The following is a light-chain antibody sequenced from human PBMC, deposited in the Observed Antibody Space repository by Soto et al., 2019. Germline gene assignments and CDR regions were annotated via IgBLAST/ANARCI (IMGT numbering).Light chain of an antibody. CDR1: QNTIRW. V-gene: IGKV1-5*03. Sequence: DIPLTQSPSTLSASVGDRVTLTCRGSQNTIRWLAWYQQKPGKAPKLLIYQASTLQRGVPSRLSGSGSGIEFTLTISSLQPDDFATYYCQQYYTYPYTFGQGTKLEIK. CDR3: QQYYTYPYT. CDR2: QAS. J-gene: IGKJ2*01.